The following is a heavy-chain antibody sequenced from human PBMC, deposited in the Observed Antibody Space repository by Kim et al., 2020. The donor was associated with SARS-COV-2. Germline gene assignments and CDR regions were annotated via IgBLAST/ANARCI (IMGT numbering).Heavy chain of an antibody. V-gene: IGHV1-18*01. Sequence: ASVKVSCKASGYTFTSYGISWVRQAPGQGLEWMGWISAYNGNTNYAQKLQGRVTMTTDTSTSTAYMELRSLRSDDTAVYYCARDHIAVAGTLLSFYYGMDVWGQGTTVTVSS. J-gene: IGHJ6*02. CDR1: GYTFTSYG. CDR3: ARDHIAVAGTLLSFYYGMDV. D-gene: IGHD6-19*01. CDR2: ISAYNGNT.